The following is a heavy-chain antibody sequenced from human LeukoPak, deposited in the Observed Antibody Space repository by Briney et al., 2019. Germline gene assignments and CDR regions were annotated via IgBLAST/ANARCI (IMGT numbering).Heavy chain of an antibody. CDR3: ARPGLQTYYYDSSGYYYVD. J-gene: IGHJ4*02. D-gene: IGHD3-22*01. CDR2: INHSGST. Sequence: PSETLSLTCAVYGGSFSGYYWSWIRQPPGKGREWIVEINHSGSTNYNPSLKSRVTISVDTSKNQFSLKLSSVTAADTAVYYCARPGLQTYYYDSSGYYYVDWGQGTLVTVSS. CDR1: GGSFSGYY. V-gene: IGHV4-34*01.